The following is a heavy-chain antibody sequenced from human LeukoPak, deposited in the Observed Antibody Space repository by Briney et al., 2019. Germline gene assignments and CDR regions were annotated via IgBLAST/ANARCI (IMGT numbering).Heavy chain of an antibody. CDR1: GVSITSANYY. D-gene: IGHD2-8*01. CDR2: ISYIVTS. V-gene: IGHV4-39*07. CDR3: ARDFLYGNYPAYFDS. Sequence: SETLSLTCSVSGVSITSANYYWAWLRHARGGGREGSESISYIVTSHYAPSLWRRATMSLDTSTNQFSLLLNSVTAADTALYYCARDFLYGNYPAYFDSWGQGILVTLSS. J-gene: IGHJ4*02.